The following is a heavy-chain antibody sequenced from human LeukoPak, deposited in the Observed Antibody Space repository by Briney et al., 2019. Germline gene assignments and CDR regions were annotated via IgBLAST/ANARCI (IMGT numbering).Heavy chain of an antibody. CDR3: ARDRSIEDAFDI. V-gene: IGHV3-74*03. J-gene: IGHJ3*02. CDR2: INNDGSST. CDR1: GFTFSSYW. Sequence: GGSLRLSCAASGFTFSSYWMHWVRQAPGKGLVWVSRINNDGSSTTYADSVKGRFAISRDNAKNTLFLQMNSLSPEDTAVYYCARDRSIEDAFDIWGQGTMVTVSS. D-gene: IGHD3-3*02.